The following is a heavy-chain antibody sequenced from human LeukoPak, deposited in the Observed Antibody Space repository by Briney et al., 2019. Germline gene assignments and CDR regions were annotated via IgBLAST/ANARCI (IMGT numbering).Heavy chain of an antibody. D-gene: IGHD6-13*01. V-gene: IGHV3-30*04. Sequence: PGGSLRLSCAASGFTFRNYAMHWVRQAPGKGLEWVAVTSSDGSNEYYADSVRGRFSISRDNSKNTVYLQMNSLRAEDTALYYCVRPYTSSWNLFDYWGQGTLVTVSS. J-gene: IGHJ4*02. CDR3: VRPYTSSWNLFDY. CDR1: GFTFRNYA. CDR2: TSSDGSNE.